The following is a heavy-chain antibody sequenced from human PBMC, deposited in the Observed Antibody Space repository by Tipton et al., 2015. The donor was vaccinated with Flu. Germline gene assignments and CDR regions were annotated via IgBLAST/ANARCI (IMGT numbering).Heavy chain of an antibody. CDR3: AREGEEGQHYDPNTGYNPDAFDV. Sequence: QLVQSGGGLVKPGGYLRLSCAASGFTFSDDYMSWIRQAPGKGLEWISHISSSGSTINYADSVKGRFTISRDNAKNSLYLQMNSLRVEDSALYFCAREGEEGQHYDPNTGYNPDAFDVWGRGTLVTVSS. V-gene: IGHV3-11*04. D-gene: IGHD3-22*01. CDR2: ISSSGSTI. CDR1: GFTFSDDY. J-gene: IGHJ3*01.